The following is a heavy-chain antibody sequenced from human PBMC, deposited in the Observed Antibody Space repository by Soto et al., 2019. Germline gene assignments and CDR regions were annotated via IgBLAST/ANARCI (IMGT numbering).Heavy chain of an antibody. J-gene: IGHJ4*02. Sequence: SETLSLTCTVSGGSISSSSYYWGWIRQPPGKGLEWIGSIYYSGSTYYNPSLKSRVTISVDTSKNQFSLKLGSVTAADTAVYYCARDLGPVYSSGWYYFDYWGQGTLVTVSS. CDR3: ARDLGPVYSSGWYYFDY. D-gene: IGHD6-19*01. CDR1: GGSISSSSYY. V-gene: IGHV4-39*07. CDR2: IYYSGST.